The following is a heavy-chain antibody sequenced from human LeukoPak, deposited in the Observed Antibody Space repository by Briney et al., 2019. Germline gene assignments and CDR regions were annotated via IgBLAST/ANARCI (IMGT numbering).Heavy chain of an antibody. Sequence: ASVKVSCKASGYTFTSYDINWVRQATGQGLEWMGWMNPNSGNTGYAQKFQGRVTMTTDTSTSTAYMELRSLRSDDTAVYYCARLPLAAHNWFDTWGQGTLVTVSS. CDR1: GYTFTSYD. CDR3: ARLPLAAHNWFDT. J-gene: IGHJ5*02. V-gene: IGHV1-8*01. D-gene: IGHD2-2*01. CDR2: MNPNSGNT.